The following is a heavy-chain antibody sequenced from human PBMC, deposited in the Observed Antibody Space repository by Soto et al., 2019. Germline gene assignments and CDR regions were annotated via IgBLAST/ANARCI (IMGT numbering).Heavy chain of an antibody. CDR2: INVGNGIT. CDR3: TIEILDYCDYVFGF. Sequence: QVLLVQSGAEAKKPGASVKLSCEATGYIFTKYALHWVRQAPGQRPEWLGWINVGNGITKYSQKFQGRVTFTSDTSATTGYMGLRSLRAEDTAVYYCTIEILDYCDYVFGFWGQGTLVTVSS. D-gene: IGHD3-16*01. CDR1: GYIFTKYA. J-gene: IGHJ4*02. V-gene: IGHV1-3*01.